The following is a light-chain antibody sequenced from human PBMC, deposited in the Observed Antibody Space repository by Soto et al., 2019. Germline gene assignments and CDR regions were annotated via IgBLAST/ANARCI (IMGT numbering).Light chain of an antibody. V-gene: IGKV3-20*01. Sequence: EIVLTQSPGTLSLSPGERATLSCRASQSVSSSLVSWYQQKPGQAPRLLIYGASTRSPGLPDRFSGSGSGTDFPLTISRLEPEHFALYYCQHYDSSPVTFGQGPKVQV. CDR3: QHYDSSPVT. J-gene: IGKJ1*01. CDR1: QSVSSSL. CDR2: GAS.